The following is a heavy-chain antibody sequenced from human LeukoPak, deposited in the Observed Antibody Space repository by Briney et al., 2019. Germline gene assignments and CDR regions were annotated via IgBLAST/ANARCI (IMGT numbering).Heavy chain of an antibody. CDR2: IYPGDSDT. V-gene: IGHV5-51*01. D-gene: IGHD5-24*01. CDR3: ARHETDGYSLPDV. J-gene: IGHJ6*04. CDR1: GYSFTGYW. Sequence: GESLKISCKGSGYSFTGYWIGWVRQMPGKGLEWMGIIYPGDSDTRYSPSFQGQVTISADKSISTAYLQWSSLKASDTAMYYCARHETDGYSLPDVWGKGTTVTVSS.